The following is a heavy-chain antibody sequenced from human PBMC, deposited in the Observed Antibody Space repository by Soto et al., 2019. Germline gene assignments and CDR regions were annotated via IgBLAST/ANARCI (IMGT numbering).Heavy chain of an antibody. V-gene: IGHV4-59*02. J-gene: IGHJ4*02. CDR1: GASVTSFY. CDR2: ISDSGST. CDR3: ARCNGIDC. Sequence: SETLSLTCTVSGASVTSFYWSWIRQAPGKGLEWIGYISDSGSTNYSPSLGSRVTISVDTSKNQFSLRLTSVTAADTAVYYCARCNGIDCWGQGTLVTVYS. D-gene: IGHD2-8*01.